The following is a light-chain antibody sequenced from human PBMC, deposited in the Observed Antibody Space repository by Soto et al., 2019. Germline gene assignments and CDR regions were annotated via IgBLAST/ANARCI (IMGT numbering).Light chain of an antibody. CDR1: QSVSSN. J-gene: IGKJ1*01. CDR3: QQCNSWPRT. Sequence: TRYTGHLSVSPGGTATLSCRASQSVSSNLAWYQQKPGQAPRLLIYHASTRATAVPARFTASGSGTEFTLTISSLQSEDFALYYCQQCNSWPRTVGQGTKVDIK. CDR2: HAS. V-gene: IGKV3-15*01.